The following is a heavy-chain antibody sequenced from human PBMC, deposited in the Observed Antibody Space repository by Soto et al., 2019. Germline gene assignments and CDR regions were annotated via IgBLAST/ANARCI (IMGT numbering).Heavy chain of an antibody. CDR1: GFSLSNARMG. CDR3: ARINFGIPAAILRWFDP. V-gene: IGHV2-26*01. J-gene: IGHJ5*02. Sequence: QVTLKESGPVLVKPTETLTLICTVSGFSLSNARMGVSCIRQSPGKALEWLAHIFSNDETSYSTTLKNRLTISKDTSNSQVVLTMTNMDPVDTATYYCARINFGIPAAILRWFDPWGQGTLVTVSS. CDR2: IFSNDET. D-gene: IGHD2-2*01.